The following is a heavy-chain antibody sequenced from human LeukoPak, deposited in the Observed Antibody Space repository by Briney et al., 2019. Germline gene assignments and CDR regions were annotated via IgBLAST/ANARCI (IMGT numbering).Heavy chain of an antibody. D-gene: IGHD1-26*01. J-gene: IGHJ4*02. CDR2: IYYSGST. V-gene: IGHV4-39*01. CDR1: GFTFDDYG. CDR3: ARLLGWELYYFDY. Sequence: PGGSLRLSCAASGFTFDDYGMSWVRQAPGKGLEWIGSIYYSGSTYYNPSLKSRVTISVDTSKNQFSLKLSSVTAADTAVYYCARLLGWELYYFDYWGQGTLVTVSS.